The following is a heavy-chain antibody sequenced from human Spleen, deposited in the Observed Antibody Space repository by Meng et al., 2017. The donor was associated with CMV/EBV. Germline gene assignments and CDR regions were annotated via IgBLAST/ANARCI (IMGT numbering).Heavy chain of an antibody. CDR2: ISWNAGST. V-gene: IGHV3-20*04. CDR3: ARTMVVAADINSGIYGMDV. CDR1: GFTFEDYG. J-gene: IGHJ6*02. Sequence: GESLKISCEASGFTFEDYGMSWVRQVPGKGLEWVSGISWNAGSTGYADSVKGRFTISRDNSKNTLYLQMNSLRGEDTAVYYCARTMVVAADINSGIYGMDVWGQGTTVTVSS. D-gene: IGHD2-15*01.